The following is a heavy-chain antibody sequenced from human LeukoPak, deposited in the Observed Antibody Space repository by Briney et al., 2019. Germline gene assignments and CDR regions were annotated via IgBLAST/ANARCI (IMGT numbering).Heavy chain of an antibody. CDR1: GGSLSSGGYY. J-gene: IGHJ5*02. CDR2: IYYSGST. Sequence: PSQTLSLTCTVSGGSLSSGGYYWSWIRQHPGKGLEWIGYIYYSGSTYYNPSLKSRVTISVDTSKNQFSLKLSSVTAADTAVYYCARAYELNYGDYKGWFDPWGQGTLVTVSS. V-gene: IGHV4-31*03. D-gene: IGHD4-17*01. CDR3: ARAYELNYGDYKGWFDP.